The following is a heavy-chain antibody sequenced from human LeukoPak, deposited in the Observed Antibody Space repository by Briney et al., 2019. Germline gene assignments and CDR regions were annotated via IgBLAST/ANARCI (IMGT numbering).Heavy chain of an antibody. D-gene: IGHD1-26*01. V-gene: IGHV1-2*02. CDR2: INPNSGGT. Sequence: ASVKVSCKASGYSFTAYYMHWVRQAPGQGLEWMGWINPNSGGTNYAQEFQGRVTMTRDTSITTVYMELSSLRSEDTAVYYCARGGVGATTYVWFDPWGQGTLVTVSS. CDR3: ARGGVGATTYVWFDP. J-gene: IGHJ5*02. CDR1: GYSFTAYY.